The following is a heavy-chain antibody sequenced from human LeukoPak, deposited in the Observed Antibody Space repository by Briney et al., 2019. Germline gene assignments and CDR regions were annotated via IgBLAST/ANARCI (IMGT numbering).Heavy chain of an antibody. CDR3: ANTLYSSSWPYYFDY. CDR2: IWYDGNTK. J-gene: IGHJ4*02. CDR1: GFTFSSYG. Sequence: GGSLRLSCAASGFTFSSYGMHWLRQAPGKGLEWVAAIWYDGNTKYYADSVKGRFTISRDNSKNTLYLQMNSLRAEDTAVYYCANTLYSSSWPYYFDYWGQGTLVTVSS. V-gene: IGHV3-33*06. D-gene: IGHD6-13*01.